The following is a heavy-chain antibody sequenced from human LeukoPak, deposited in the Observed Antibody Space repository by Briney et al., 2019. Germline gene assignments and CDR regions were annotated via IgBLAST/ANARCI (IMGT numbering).Heavy chain of an antibody. V-gene: IGHV4-59*01. CDR2: IYYSGST. J-gene: IGHJ6*03. Sequence: SETLSLTCTASGGSISSYYWSWIRQPPGKGLEWIGYIYYSGSTNYNPSLKSRVTISVDTSKNQFSLKLSSVTAADTAVYYCARDGSYYYYYMDVWGKGTTVTVSS. D-gene: IGHD2-15*01. CDR3: ARDGSYYYYYMDV. CDR1: GGSISSYY.